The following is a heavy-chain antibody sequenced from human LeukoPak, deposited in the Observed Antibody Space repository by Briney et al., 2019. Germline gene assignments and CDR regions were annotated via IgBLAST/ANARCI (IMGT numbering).Heavy chain of an antibody. Sequence: PGGSLRLSCAASGFTFSSYAMHWVRQAPGKGLEYVSAISSNGGSTYCANSVKGRFTISRDNSKNTLYLQMGSLRAEDMAVYYCARGNWNERGFDYWGQGTLVTVSS. CDR3: ARGNWNERGFDY. D-gene: IGHD1-1*01. J-gene: IGHJ4*02. V-gene: IGHV3-64*01. CDR2: ISSNGGST. CDR1: GFTFSSYA.